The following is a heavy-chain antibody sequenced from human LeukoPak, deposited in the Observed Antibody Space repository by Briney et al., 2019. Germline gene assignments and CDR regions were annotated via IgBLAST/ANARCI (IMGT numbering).Heavy chain of an antibody. CDR1: GGSISSYY. D-gene: IGHD6-19*01. Sequence: SETLSLTCTVSGGSISSYYWSWIRQPPGKGLEWIGYIYYSGSTNYNPSLKSRVTISVDTSKNQFSLELSSVTAADTAVYYCARGGSGWYRVYYYYMDVWGKGTTVTVSS. CDR3: ARGGSGWYRVYYYYMDV. CDR2: IYYSGST. J-gene: IGHJ6*03. V-gene: IGHV4-59*01.